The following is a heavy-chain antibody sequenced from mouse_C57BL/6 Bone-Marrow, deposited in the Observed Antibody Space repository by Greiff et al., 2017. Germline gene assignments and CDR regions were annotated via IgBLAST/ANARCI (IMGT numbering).Heavy chain of an antibody. D-gene: IGHD1-1*01. CDR1: GYTFTGYW. V-gene: IGHV1-9*01. CDR2: LLPGSGST. J-gene: IGHJ3*01. Sequence: QVQLQQSGAELMKPGASVKLSCKATGYTFTGYWIEWVKQRPGHGLEWIGELLPGSGSTNYNEKFKGKATFTADKSSTTAYMQLSSLTTEDSAIYDCASYGSWFAYWGQGTLVTVSA. CDR3: ASYGSWFAY.